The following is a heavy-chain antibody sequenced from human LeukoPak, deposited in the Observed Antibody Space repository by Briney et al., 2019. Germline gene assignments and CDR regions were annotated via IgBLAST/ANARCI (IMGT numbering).Heavy chain of an antibody. CDR2: MNPNSGNT. Sequence: ASVKVSCKASGYTFTSYDMNWVRQATGQGLEWMGWMNPNSGNTGYAQKFQGRVTMTRNTSISTAYMELSSLRSEDTAVYYCARGPPYDFWSGYYSHSYYYYGMDVWGQGTTVTVSS. D-gene: IGHD3-3*01. CDR3: ARGPPYDFWSGYYSHSYYYYGMDV. V-gene: IGHV1-8*01. CDR1: GYTFTSYD. J-gene: IGHJ6*02.